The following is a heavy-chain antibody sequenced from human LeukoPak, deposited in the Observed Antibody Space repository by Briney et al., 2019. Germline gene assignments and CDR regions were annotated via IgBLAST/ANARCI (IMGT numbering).Heavy chain of an antibody. CDR1: GFTFSTYW. J-gene: IGHJ5*02. V-gene: IGHV3-7*01. D-gene: IGHD3-3*01. CDR3: ANPPGDFWSGYSIMPTA. Sequence: GGSLRLSCAASGFTFSTYWMSWVRQAPGKGLEWVANIRDDGSEQYYVDSAKGRFTISRDNAKHLLILQMNSLRAEDTAVYYCANPPGDFWSGYSIMPTAWGQEPLVTVSS. CDR2: IRDDGSEQ.